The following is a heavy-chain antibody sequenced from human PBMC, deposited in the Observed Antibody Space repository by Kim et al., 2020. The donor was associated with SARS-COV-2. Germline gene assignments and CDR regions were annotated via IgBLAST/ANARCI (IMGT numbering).Heavy chain of an antibody. J-gene: IGHJ4*02. CDR1: GFTFSSYG. V-gene: IGHV3-30*03. D-gene: IGHD6-13*01. CDR2: ISYDGSNK. Sequence: GGSLRLSCAASGFTFSSYGMHWVRQAPGKGLDWVAFISYDGSNKYYADSVKGRFTISRDNSKNTLYLQMNSLRAEDTAVYYCASETAAAGTGPFDYWGQGTLVTVSS. CDR3: ASETAAAGTGPFDY.